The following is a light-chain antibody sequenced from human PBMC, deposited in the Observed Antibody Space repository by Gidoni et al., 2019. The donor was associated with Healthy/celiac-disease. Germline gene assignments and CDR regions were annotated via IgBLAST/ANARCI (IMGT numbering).Light chain of an antibody. Sequence: QSALTQPASVSGSPGQSITISCTGTSSDVGGYNSVSWYQQHPGKAPKLMIYDVSNRPSGVSNRFSGSKSGNTASLTISGLQAEDEADYYCSSYTSSSTLGVFGGGTKLTV. V-gene: IGLV2-14*03. CDR3: SSYTSSSTLGV. J-gene: IGLJ2*01. CDR2: DVS. CDR1: SSDVGGYNS.